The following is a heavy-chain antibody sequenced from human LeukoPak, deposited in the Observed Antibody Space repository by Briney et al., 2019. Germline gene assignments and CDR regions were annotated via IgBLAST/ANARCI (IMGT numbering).Heavy chain of an antibody. CDR3: ARGGYCSSTSCYTSLNWFDP. V-gene: IGHV3-74*01. CDR1: GFTFSSYW. CDR2: INSDGSST. D-gene: IGHD2-2*02. J-gene: IGHJ5*02. Sequence: GGSLRLSCAASGFTFSSYWMHWVRQAPGKGLVWVSRINSDGSSTNYADSVKGRFTISRDNAKSTLYLQMKSLRAEDTAVYFCARGGYCSSTSCYTSLNWFDPWGQGTLVTVSS.